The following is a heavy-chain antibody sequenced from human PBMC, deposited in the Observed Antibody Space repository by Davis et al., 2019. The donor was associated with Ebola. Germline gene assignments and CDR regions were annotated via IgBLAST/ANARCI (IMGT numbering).Heavy chain of an antibody. CDR2: ISTGDSNT. D-gene: IGHD5/OR15-5a*01. CDR3: ATLKSMSAPPY. J-gene: IGHJ4*02. V-gene: IGHV5-51*01. CDR1: GSSFATSW. Sequence: GESLKISCKGSGSSFATSWVGWVRQLPGKGLEWMGIISTGDSNTTYRPSFQGHVTISADKSINAAYLQWSSLKASDTAMYYCATLKSMSAPPYWGQGALVTVSS.